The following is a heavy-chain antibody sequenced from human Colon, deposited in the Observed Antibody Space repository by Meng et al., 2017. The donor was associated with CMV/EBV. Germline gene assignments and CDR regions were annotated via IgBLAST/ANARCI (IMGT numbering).Heavy chain of an antibody. V-gene: IGHV3-7*01. J-gene: IGHJ4*02. D-gene: IGHD3-10*01. CDR3: ARDSHFGALDY. CDR1: GFTFSSSW. CDR2: IKKDGSDK. Sequence: GESLKISCAASGFTFSSSWMSWVRQAPAKGLEWVATIKKDGSDKYYVDSVKGRFTISRDNAKNSLFLKMNSLRAEDTAVYYCARDSHFGALDYWGQGTLVTVSS.